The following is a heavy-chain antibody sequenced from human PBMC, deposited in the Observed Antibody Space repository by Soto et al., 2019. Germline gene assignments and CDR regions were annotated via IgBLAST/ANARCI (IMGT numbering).Heavy chain of an antibody. V-gene: IGHV1-46*03. D-gene: IGHD3-10*01. CDR2: INPTGGRA. J-gene: IGHJ4*03. Sequence: ASVKVSCKASGYAFASYGFSWVRQAPGQGLEWMGVINPTGGRASYAPKFQGRVTLTRDTSTSTAYMELSSLRSDDTAVYFCSRLTTMVREINDDPFDFWGQGTLVTVSS. CDR1: GYAFASYG. CDR3: SRLTTMVREINDDPFDF.